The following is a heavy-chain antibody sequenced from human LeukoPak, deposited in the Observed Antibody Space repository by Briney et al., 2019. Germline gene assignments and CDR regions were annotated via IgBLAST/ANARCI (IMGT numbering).Heavy chain of an antibody. D-gene: IGHD2-15*01. CDR1: GYSFTSYW. CDR2: IYPGDSDT. Sequence: RRGESLKISCKGSGYSFTSYWIGWVRQMPGKGLEWMGIIYPGDSDTRYSPSFQGQVTISAVQSSSTAYLQWSSLKASDTAMYYCASLGYCSGGSCPAEYFQHWGQGTLVTVSS. J-gene: IGHJ1*01. V-gene: IGHV5-51*01. CDR3: ASLGYCSGGSCPAEYFQH.